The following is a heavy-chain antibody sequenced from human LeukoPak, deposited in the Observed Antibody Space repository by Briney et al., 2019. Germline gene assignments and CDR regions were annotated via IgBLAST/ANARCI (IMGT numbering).Heavy chain of an antibody. CDR3: AVAVAAPFDY. V-gene: IGHV4-34*01. Sequence: SETLSLTCAVYGESFSGYYWSWIRQPPGKGLEWIGEINHSGSTNYNPSLKSRVTISVDTSENQFSLKLSSVTAADTAVYYCAVAVAAPFDYWGQGTLVTVSS. CDR1: GESFSGYY. CDR2: INHSGST. J-gene: IGHJ4*02. D-gene: IGHD6-19*01.